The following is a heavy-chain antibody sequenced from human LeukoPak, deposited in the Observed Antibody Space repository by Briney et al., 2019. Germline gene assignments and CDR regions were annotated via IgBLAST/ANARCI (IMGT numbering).Heavy chain of an antibody. CDR1: GFTFSSYG. D-gene: IGHD6-19*01. CDR3: AKPGATYSSGWFFDY. J-gene: IGHJ4*02. CDR2: ISYDGSSK. Sequence: GGSLRLCCAASGFTFSSYGVHWVRQAPGKGLDGVAFISYDGSSKYYADSVNGRFTISRDHSKNPLYLQLNSLRADDTAVYYCAKPGATYSSGWFFDYWRQGTLVTVSS. V-gene: IGHV3-30*18.